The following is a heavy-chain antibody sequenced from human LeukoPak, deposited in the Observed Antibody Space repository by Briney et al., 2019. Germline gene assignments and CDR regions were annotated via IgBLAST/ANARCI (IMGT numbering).Heavy chain of an antibody. CDR2: ISYDGPNK. Sequence: GGSLRLSCAASGFTFSSYAMHWVRQAPGKGLEWVAAISYDGPNKYYVDSVNGRFTISRDNSKNTLYLQMNSRRVEDTAVYYCAKGYGGFDYWGQGTLVTVSS. CDR1: GFTFSSYA. CDR3: AKGYGGFDY. V-gene: IGHV3-30*04. J-gene: IGHJ4*02. D-gene: IGHD4-17*01.